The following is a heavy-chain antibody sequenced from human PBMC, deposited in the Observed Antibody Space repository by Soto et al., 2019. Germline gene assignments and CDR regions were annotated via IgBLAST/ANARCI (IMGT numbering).Heavy chain of an antibody. CDR2: ISYDGSNK. D-gene: IGHD1-26*01. CDR3: AKDNRGSYFDY. CDR1: GFTFSSYG. J-gene: IGHJ4*02. Sequence: PGGSLRLSCAASGFTFSSYGMHWVRQAPGKGLEWVAVISYDGSNKYYADSVKGRFTISRDNSKNTLYLQMNSLRAEDTAVYYCAKDNRGSYFDYWVQGTLVTVSS. V-gene: IGHV3-30*18.